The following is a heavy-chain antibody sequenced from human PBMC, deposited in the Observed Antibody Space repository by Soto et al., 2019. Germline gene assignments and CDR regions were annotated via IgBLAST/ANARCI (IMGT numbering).Heavy chain of an antibody. J-gene: IGHJ5*02. CDR1: GFTFNSYA. CDR3: ARDRDYYDSGRSYNIGSPSS. D-gene: IGHD3-10*01. V-gene: IGHV3-30-3*01. CDR2: ISYDGNKK. Sequence: GGSLRLSCAASGFTFNSYAMRWVRQAPGKGLEWVAVISYDGNKKYYADFVKGRFTISRDNSKNTLDLQVNSLRADDTAVYYCARDRDYYDSGRSYNIGSPSSWGQGALVTVSS.